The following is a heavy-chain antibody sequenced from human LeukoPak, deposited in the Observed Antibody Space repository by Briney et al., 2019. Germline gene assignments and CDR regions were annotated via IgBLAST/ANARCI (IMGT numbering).Heavy chain of an antibody. Sequence: GGSLRLSCTVSGFPFGSEAMSWVRQTPGRGLEWVSSISPAGGTTYYADSVKGRFTISRDNSKNTLYVQMNSLRAEDTAVYYWAKSRSGSSNWALRIFDNWGQGPLVSVSS. CDR2: ISPAGGTT. CDR1: GFPFGSEA. CDR3: AKSRSGSSNWALRIFDN. D-gene: IGHD6-13*01. J-gene: IGHJ4*02. V-gene: IGHV3-23*01.